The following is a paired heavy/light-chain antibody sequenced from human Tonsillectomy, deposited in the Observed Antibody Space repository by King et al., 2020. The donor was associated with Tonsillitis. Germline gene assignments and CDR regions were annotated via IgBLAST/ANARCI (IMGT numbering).Light chain of an antibody. V-gene: IGKV3-20*01. CDR1: QSVSSSF. Sequence: EIVLTQSPGTLSLSPGERATLSCRTSQSVSSSFLAWYQQKPGQTPRLVIYGASSRATDIPDRFSGSGSGTDFTLTISRLEPEDFAVYYCQHYGSSPPPMFGQGTEVEIK. CDR3: QHYGSSPPPM. J-gene: IGKJ1*01. CDR2: GAS.
Heavy chain of an antibody. V-gene: IGHV1-69*01. D-gene: IGHD3-3*01. Sequence: QVQLVQSGAEVKKPGSSVKVSCKASGGSFNSYAISWVRQAPGQGLEWMGGIIPISGTTQYAQKFQGRVTITADESTSTVFMELSSLRSEDTAVYHCARGGTQFGVVTHYYYYDVAVWGQGTTVTVSS. CDR1: GGSFNSYA. CDR3: ARGGTQFGVVTHYYYYDVAV. J-gene: IGHJ6*02. CDR2: IIPISGTT.